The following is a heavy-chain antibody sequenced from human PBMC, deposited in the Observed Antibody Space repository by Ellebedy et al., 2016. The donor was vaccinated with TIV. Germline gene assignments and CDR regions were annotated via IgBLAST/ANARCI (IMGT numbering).Heavy chain of an antibody. V-gene: IGHV3-49*03. CDR2: IKNKILGGTT. CDR3: ARVAFQVYYCMDV. Sequence: GESLKISCTVSGFTFGDYAISWFRQAPGKGLEWVGFIKNKILGGTTAYAASVKGRFTISRDDSKSIAYLQMNSLKTEDTAVYYCARVAFQVYYCMDVWGNGTTVTVSS. J-gene: IGHJ6*03. CDR1: GFTFGDYA.